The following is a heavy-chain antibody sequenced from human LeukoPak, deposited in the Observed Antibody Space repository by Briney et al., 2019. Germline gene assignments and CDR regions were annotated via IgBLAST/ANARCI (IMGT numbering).Heavy chain of an antibody. CDR1: GFTFSDYY. CDR3: ASLTVPDY. CDR2: ISSSSGSSI. J-gene: IGHJ4*02. Sequence: PGGSLRLSCAASGFTFSDYYMSWIRQAPGKGLEWVSYISSSSGSSIYYADSVKGRFTISRDNAKNSLYLQMNSLRAEDTAVYYCASLTVPDYWGQGTLVTVSS. D-gene: IGHD3-10*01. V-gene: IGHV3-11*04.